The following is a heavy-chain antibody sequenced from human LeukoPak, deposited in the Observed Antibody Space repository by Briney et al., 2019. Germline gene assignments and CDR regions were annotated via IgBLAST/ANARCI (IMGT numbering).Heavy chain of an antibody. D-gene: IGHD2-8*01. CDR2: IRTDGSEK. J-gene: IGHJ3*01. CDR1: GVTFSIFW. Sequence: GGSLRLSCEASGVTFSIFWMSGVRQAPGKGLEGGAKIRTDGSEKYYVDSVKGRFTISRDNAQNSLSLQMNSLRVEDTAVYYCARDQGYCTSVNCRGDAFDVWGQGSLVSVSS. V-gene: IGHV3-7*01. CDR3: ARDQGYCTSVNCRGDAFDV.